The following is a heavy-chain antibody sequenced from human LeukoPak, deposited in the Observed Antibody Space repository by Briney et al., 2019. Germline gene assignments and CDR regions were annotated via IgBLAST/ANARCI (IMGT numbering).Heavy chain of an antibody. CDR2: IIPILDMA. CDR3: ADELEQDYFDY. D-gene: IGHD1/OR15-1a*01. J-gene: IGHJ4*02. V-gene: IGHV1-69*04. CDR1: GGTISSYA. Sequence: ASVKVSCKASGGTISSYAISWVRQAPGQGLEWMGRIIPILDMANYAQKFQGRVTITADKSTSTAYMELSSLRSEDTAVYYCADELEQDYFDYWGQGTLVTVSS.